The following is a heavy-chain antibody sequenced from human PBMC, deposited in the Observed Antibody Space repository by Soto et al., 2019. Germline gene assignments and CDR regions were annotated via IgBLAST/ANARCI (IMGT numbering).Heavy chain of an antibody. D-gene: IGHD3-10*01. CDR1: GGSFSGYY. CDR3: ARAARFRGVIGYYSMDV. Sequence: SETLSLTCAVYGGSFSGYYWSWIRQPPGKGLEWIGEINHSGSTNYNPSLKSRVTISVDPSKNQFSLKMSSVTAADTAVDYCARAARFRGVIGYYSMDVLCQGTTVTVSS. CDR2: INHSGST. J-gene: IGHJ6*02. V-gene: IGHV4-34*01.